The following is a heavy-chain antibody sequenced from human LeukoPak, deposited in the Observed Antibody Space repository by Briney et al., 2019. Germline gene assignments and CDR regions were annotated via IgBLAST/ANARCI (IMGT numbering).Heavy chain of an antibody. CDR1: GSSISSYY. V-gene: IGHV4-59*01. D-gene: IGHD2-21*01. CDR3: ARGQVAYDY. CDR2: IHYSGST. Sequence: KTSETLSLTCTVSGSSISSYYWSWIRQPPGKGLEWIGNIHYSGSTNYNPSLKSRVTISVDTSKNQFSLKLSSVTAADTAVYYCARGQVAYDYWGQGTLVTVSS. J-gene: IGHJ4*02.